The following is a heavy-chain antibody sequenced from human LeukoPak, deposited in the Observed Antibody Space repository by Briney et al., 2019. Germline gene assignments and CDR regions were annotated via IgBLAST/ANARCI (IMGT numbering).Heavy chain of an antibody. J-gene: IGHJ4*02. D-gene: IGHD6-19*01. CDR1: GFTFSGYG. Sequence: GGSLRLSCAASGFTFSGYGMHWVRQAPGKGLEWVAFIHYDGRTKYYADSVKGRFTISRDNSKNTLYLQMNSLRAEDTAVYYCAKDQTRPFGYSSDYYYFDYWGQGTLVTVSS. CDR3: AKDQTRPFGYSSDYYYFDY. V-gene: IGHV3-30*02. CDR2: IHYDGRTK.